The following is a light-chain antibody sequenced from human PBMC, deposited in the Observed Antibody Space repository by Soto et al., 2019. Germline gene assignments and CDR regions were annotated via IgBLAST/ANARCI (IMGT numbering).Light chain of an antibody. CDR1: SSDVGGYNY. CDR2: DVS. CDR3: SSYTTTNTLVV. V-gene: IGLV2-14*01. Sequence: QSVLTQPASVSGSPGQSITISCTGTSSDVGGYNYVSWYQQHPGKAPKLMIFDVSNRPSGISNRFSGSKSGNTASLTISGLQPEDEADYYCSSYTTTNTLVVFGRGTKLTVL. J-gene: IGLJ2*01.